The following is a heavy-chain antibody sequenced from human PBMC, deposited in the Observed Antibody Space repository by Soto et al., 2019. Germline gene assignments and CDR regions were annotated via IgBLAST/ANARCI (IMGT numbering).Heavy chain of an antibody. CDR3: ASRAGSTVTTDYSGMDV. V-gene: IGHV1-69*13. J-gene: IGHJ6*02. Sequence: ASVKVSCKASGGTFSSYAISWVRQAPGQGLEWMGGIIPIFGTANYAQKFQGRVTITADESTSTAYMELSSLRSEDTAVYYCASRAGSTVTTDYSGMDVWGQGTMVTVSS. D-gene: IGHD4-17*01. CDR1: GGTFSSYA. CDR2: IIPIFGTA.